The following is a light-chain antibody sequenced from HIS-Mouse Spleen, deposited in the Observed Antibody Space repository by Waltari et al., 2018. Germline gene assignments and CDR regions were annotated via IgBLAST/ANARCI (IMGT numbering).Light chain of an antibody. J-gene: IGLJ3*02. V-gene: IGLV1-47*01. Sequence: QSVLTQPPSSSGTPGPRVPTACSGSSSNLESNYVYWYQQLPGTAPKLLIYRNNQRPSGVPDRFSGSKSGTSASLAISGLRSEDEADYYCAAWDDSLSGPVFGGGTKLTVL. CDR3: AAWDDSLSGPV. CDR2: RNN. CDR1: SSNLESNY.